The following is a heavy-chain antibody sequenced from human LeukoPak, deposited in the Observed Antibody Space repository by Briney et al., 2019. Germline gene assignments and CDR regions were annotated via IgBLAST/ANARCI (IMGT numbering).Heavy chain of an antibody. Sequence: GGSLRLSCAASGFTFSSYAMSWVRQAPGKGLEWVSAISGSGGSTYYADSVKGRFTISRDNSKNTLYLQMNSLRAEDTAVYYCAKDKGTDLWFGATVGYFDYWGQGTLVTVSS. CDR1: GFTFSSYA. CDR3: AKDKGTDLWFGATVGYFDY. J-gene: IGHJ4*02. V-gene: IGHV3-23*01. D-gene: IGHD3-10*01. CDR2: ISGSGGST.